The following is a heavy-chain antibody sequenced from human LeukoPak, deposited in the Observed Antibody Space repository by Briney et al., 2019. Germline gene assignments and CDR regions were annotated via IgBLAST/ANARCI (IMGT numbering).Heavy chain of an antibody. D-gene: IGHD3-22*01. J-gene: IGHJ4*02. CDR3: VVLPIHSSYYADTSGYSVVNY. Sequence: GGSLRLSCAASGFIFSNFGMDWVRQAPGKGLEWVAIVWYDGSQKYYADSVKGRFSVSRDNSKNMMYLQMNSLRADDTAIYYCVVLPIHSSYYADTSGYSVVNYWGQGTPVTVSS. CDR2: VWYDGSQK. CDR1: GFIFSNFG. V-gene: IGHV3-33*01.